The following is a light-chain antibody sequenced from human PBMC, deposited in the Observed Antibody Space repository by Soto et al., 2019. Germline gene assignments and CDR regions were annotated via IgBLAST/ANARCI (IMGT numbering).Light chain of an antibody. Sequence: QAVLTQPPSASGTPGQRVTISCSGSSANIGRNSVYWYQQLPGTAPKLLIYTSDQRPSGVPDRFSGSKSGTSASLAISGLRSEDDADYYCAAWDDSLSGVVFGGGTKLTVL. CDR1: SANIGRNS. CDR2: TSD. V-gene: IGLV1-47*01. CDR3: AAWDDSLSGVV. J-gene: IGLJ3*02.